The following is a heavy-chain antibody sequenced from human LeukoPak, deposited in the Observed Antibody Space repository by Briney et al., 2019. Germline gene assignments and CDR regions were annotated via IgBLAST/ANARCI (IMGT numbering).Heavy chain of an antibody. CDR1: GFSLSTTGLC. CDR2: IDWDEDK. Sequence: SGPALVKPTQTLTLTCTFSGFSLSTTGLCVGWIRQPPGKALEWLARIDWDEDKFYSTSLKTRLSIFKDTSKNLVVLTMTNMAPVDTATYYCARTRGSSGSYYPDYWGQGTLVTVSS. V-gene: IGHV2-70*17. J-gene: IGHJ4*02. CDR3: ARTRGSSGSYYPDY. D-gene: IGHD3-10*01.